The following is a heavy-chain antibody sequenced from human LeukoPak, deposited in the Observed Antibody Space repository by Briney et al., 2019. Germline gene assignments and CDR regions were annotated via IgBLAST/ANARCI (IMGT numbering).Heavy chain of an antibody. Sequence: SETLSLTCTVSGGSISSGGYYWSWIRQHPGKGLEWIGNVYYSGSTYYNPSLKSRVTISVDTSKNQFSLKLSSVTAADTAVYYCARVENVIYYDSRAGAFDIWGQGTMVTVSS. CDR2: VYYSGST. CDR3: ARVENVIYYDSRAGAFDI. V-gene: IGHV4-31*03. J-gene: IGHJ3*02. CDR1: GGSISSGGYY. D-gene: IGHD3-22*01.